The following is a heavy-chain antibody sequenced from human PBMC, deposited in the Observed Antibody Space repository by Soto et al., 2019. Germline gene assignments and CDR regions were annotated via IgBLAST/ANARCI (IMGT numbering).Heavy chain of an antibody. CDR3: ARNRLRQYYYGMDV. CDR1: GYSFANYW. Sequence: GESLKISCQGSGYSFANYWIGWVRQMPGKGLEWVGVIYSGDSDTRYSPSFRGQVTISADKSISHVYLQWSSLKASDTAMYYCARNRLRQYYYGMDVWGQGTTVTV. CDR2: IYSGDSDT. D-gene: IGHD3-10*01. V-gene: IGHV5-51*01. J-gene: IGHJ6*02.